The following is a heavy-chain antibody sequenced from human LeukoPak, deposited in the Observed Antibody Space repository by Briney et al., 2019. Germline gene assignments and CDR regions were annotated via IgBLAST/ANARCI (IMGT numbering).Heavy chain of an antibody. CDR2: FNPGNGDT. J-gene: IGHJ4*02. D-gene: IGHD6-13*01. CDR1: GYIFTNYA. CDR3: ARRIAAAGHFDY. Sequence: ASVKISCKASGYIFTNYAVQWVRQAPGQRLEWLGWFNPGNGDTRYSQKFQGRVTMTRDTSISTAYMELSSLRSDDTAVFYCARRIAAAGHFDYWGQGTLVTVSS. V-gene: IGHV1-3*01.